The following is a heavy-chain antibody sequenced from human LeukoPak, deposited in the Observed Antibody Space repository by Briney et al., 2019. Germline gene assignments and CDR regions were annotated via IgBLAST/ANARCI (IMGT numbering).Heavy chain of an antibody. CDR3: ARRDLIFYYFDY. V-gene: IGHV4-38-2*02. CDR2: IYHSGST. J-gene: IGHJ4*02. CDR1: GYSISSGYY. Sequence: PSETLSLTCTVSGYSISSGYYWGWIRQPPGQGLEWIGSIYHSGSTYYNPSLKSRVTISVDTSKNQFSLKLSSVTAADTAVYYCARRDLIFYYFDYWGQGTLVTVSS.